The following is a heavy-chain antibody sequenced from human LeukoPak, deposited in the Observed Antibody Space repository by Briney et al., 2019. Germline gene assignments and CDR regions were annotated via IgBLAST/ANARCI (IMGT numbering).Heavy chain of an antibody. D-gene: IGHD2-21*02. CDR2: IYHSGTT. Sequence: SETLSLTCGLSGYSISSGYYWAWIRQPPGKGLEWIASIYHSGTTYSNPSLQSRVSLSVDTSKNQFSLKVSSVTAADTAVYYCARDPAMTFNWFDPWGQGTLVTVSS. CDR1: GYSISSGYY. V-gene: IGHV4-38-2*02. CDR3: ARDPAMTFNWFDP. J-gene: IGHJ5*02.